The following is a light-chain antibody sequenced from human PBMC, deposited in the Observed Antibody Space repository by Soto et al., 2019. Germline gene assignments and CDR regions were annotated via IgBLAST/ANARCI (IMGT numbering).Light chain of an antibody. CDR1: GRDIGAYNY. J-gene: IGLJ1*01. Sequence: QSALTHPGSVSWSPGHAITISCTGSGRDIGAYNYVSWYQQHPGKAPKLIIYEVENRPSGVSNRFSASKSAFTASLTISGLQAEDEADHYCSSYTTSYSYVFGPGTKVTVL. CDR2: EVE. CDR3: SSYTTSYSYV. V-gene: IGLV2-14*01.